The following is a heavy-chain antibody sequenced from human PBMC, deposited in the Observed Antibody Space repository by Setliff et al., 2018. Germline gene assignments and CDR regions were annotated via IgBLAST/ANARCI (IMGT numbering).Heavy chain of an antibody. CDR2: IYPGDSDT. D-gene: IGHD2-2*01. Sequence: GESLKISCKASGSIFTNYWIGWVRQMPGKGLEWMGVIYPGDSDTRYSPSFQGQVTISADKSINTAYLQWSSLKASDTAIYYCTRHEDRNKCTSSSCYRENDAFDVWGQGAMVT. J-gene: IGHJ3*01. CDR3: TRHEDRNKCTSSSCYRENDAFDV. V-gene: IGHV5-51*01. CDR1: GSIFTNYW.